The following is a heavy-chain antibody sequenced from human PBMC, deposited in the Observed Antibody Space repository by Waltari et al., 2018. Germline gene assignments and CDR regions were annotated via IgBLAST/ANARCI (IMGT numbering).Heavy chain of an antibody. Sequence: QVQLQESGPGLVKPSQTLSLTCTVSGGSISSGSYYWSWIRQPAGKGLEWIGRIYTSGSNNYNPYLKSRVTISVETSKNQFSLKLSSVTAADTAVYYCARARIRGIAAAGAIDYWGQGTLVTVSS. CDR3: ARARIRGIAAAGAIDY. CDR1: GGSISSGSYY. V-gene: IGHV4-61*02. J-gene: IGHJ4*02. D-gene: IGHD6-13*01. CDR2: IYTSGSN.